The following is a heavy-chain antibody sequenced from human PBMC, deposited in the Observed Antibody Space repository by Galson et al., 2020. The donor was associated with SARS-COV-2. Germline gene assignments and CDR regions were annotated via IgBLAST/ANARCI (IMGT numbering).Heavy chain of an antibody. V-gene: IGHV3-23*01. J-gene: IGHJ4*02. CDR3: ANLQTIYDIFSLILDY. D-gene: IGHD3-9*01. CDR1: GFTFSSYA. CDR2: ISGSGGST. Sequence: GGSLRLSCAASGFTFSSYAMSWVRQAPGKGLEWVSAISGSGGSTYYADSVKGRFTISRDNSKNTLYLQMNSLRAEDTAVYYCANLQTIYDIFSLILDYWGQGTLVTVSS.